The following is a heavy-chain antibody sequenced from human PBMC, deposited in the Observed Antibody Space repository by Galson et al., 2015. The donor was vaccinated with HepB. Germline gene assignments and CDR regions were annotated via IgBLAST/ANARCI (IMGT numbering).Heavy chain of an antibody. CDR1: GFTFSDYY. V-gene: IGHV3-11*01. Sequence: SLRLSCAASGFTFSDYYMSWIRQAPGKGLEWVSYISSSGSTIYYADSVKGRFTISRDNAKNSLYLQMNSLRAEDTAVYYCARDRSKAGSSCMDVWGKGTTVTVSS. J-gene: IGHJ6*03. CDR3: ARDRSKAGSSCMDV. D-gene: IGHD6-13*01. CDR2: ISSSGSTI.